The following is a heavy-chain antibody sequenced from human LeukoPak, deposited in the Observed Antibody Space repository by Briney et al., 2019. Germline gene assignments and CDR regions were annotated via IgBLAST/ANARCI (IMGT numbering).Heavy chain of an antibody. CDR3: ARGRLRGGAVAGRNWLDP. CDR2: ISAYNGNT. J-gene: IGHJ5*02. V-gene: IGHV1-18*01. CDR1: GYTFTGYG. Sequence: ASVKVSCKASGYTFTGYGISWVRQAPGQGLEWMGWISAYNGNTNYAQKLQGRVTMTTDTSTSTAYMELRSLRSDDTAVYYCARGRLRGGAVAGRNWLDPWGQGTLVTVSS. D-gene: IGHD6-19*01.